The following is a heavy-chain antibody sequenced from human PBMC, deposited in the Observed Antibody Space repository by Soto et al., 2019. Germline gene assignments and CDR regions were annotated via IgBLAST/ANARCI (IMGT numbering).Heavy chain of an antibody. J-gene: IGHJ6*02. D-gene: IGHD6-13*01. V-gene: IGHV5-51*01. CDR1: GYRFSTWW. Sequence: GESLKISCKGSGYRFSTWWIGWVRQIPCKGLEWMGIIYPGDSDTRYSPSFQGQVTISADTSINTAFLQWSSLQASDTAVYYCARTSAAGKYYYGMDVWGQGTTVTVSS. CDR2: IYPGDSDT. CDR3: ARTSAAGKYYYGMDV.